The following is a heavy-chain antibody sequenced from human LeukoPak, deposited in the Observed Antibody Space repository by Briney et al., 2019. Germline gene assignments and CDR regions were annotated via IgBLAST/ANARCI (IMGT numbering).Heavy chain of an antibody. Sequence: PGGSLRLSCTASESTFGDYTMSWFRQAPGKGLEWVGFIRSKAYGGTTEYAASVRGRFTISRDDSKSIAYLQMNSLKTEDTAVYYCSKVGYSSGWYDSVAFDIWGQGTMVTVSA. CDR2: IRSKAYGGTT. V-gene: IGHV3-49*03. J-gene: IGHJ3*02. D-gene: IGHD6-19*01. CDR3: SKVGYSSGWYDSVAFDI. CDR1: ESTFGDYT.